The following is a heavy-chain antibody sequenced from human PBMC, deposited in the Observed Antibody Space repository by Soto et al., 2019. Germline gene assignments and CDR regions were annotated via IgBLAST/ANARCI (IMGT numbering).Heavy chain of an antibody. V-gene: IGHV5-51*01. CDR3: ARRSDYYYYFDY. J-gene: IGHJ4*02. Sequence: GESLKISCKGSGYSFTNYWIAWVRQMPGKGLEWMGIIYPGDSDTRYSPSFQGQVTISVDKSISTAYLQWSSLKASDTAIYYCARRSDYYYYFDYWGQGTLVTVSS. CDR1: GYSFTNYW. CDR2: IYPGDSDT. D-gene: IGHD3-3*01.